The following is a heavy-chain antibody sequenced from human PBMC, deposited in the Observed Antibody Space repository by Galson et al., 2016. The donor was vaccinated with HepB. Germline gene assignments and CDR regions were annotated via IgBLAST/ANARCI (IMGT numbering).Heavy chain of an antibody. D-gene: IGHD6-6*01. CDR2: INTRGGTT. V-gene: IGHV1-46*01. Sequence: SVKVSCKVFGYTFSRYYMHWVRQAPGQGLEWMGIINTRGGTTDYAQKFQGRVTMTRDTSTSTVYMEMSSLTSEDTAVYYCASVYVSSTAVRPPYYQYALDVWGQGTIVTVSS. CDR1: GYTFSRYY. CDR3: ASVYVSSTAVRPPYYQYALDV. J-gene: IGHJ6*02.